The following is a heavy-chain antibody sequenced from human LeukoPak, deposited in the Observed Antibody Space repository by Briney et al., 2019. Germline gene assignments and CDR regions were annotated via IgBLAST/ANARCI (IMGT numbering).Heavy chain of an antibody. Sequence: GGSLRLSCAASGFTFSSYSMNWVRQAPGKGLEWVSYISSASNTIYYADSVKGRFTSSRGNAKNSLYLQMNSLRAEDTAMYYCARDGWFGDYNWFDPWGQGTLVTVSS. CDR1: GFTFSSYS. CDR2: ISSASNTI. V-gene: IGHV3-48*01. CDR3: ARDGWFGDYNWFDP. D-gene: IGHD3-10*01. J-gene: IGHJ5*02.